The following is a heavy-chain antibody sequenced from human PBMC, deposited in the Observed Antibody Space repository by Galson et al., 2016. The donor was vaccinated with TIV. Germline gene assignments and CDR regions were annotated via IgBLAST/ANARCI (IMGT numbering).Heavy chain of an antibody. CDR1: GFTFSTYW. Sequence: SLRLSCAASGFTFSTYWMSWVRQAPGEGLQWVANIKQDGTDQNYVDSVKGRFSISRDNAKNSLFLQMSTLRPEDTAVYYCARDWDDYGAHSALDDWGQGTLATVSS. V-gene: IGHV3-7*01. D-gene: IGHD4-17*01. J-gene: IGHJ4*02. CDR2: IKQDGTDQ. CDR3: ARDWDDYGAHSALDD.